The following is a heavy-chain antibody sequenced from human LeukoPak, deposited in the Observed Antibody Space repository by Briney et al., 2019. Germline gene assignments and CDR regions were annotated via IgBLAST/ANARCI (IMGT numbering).Heavy chain of an antibody. V-gene: IGHV4-39*07. CDR1: SGSISTSNYY. D-gene: IGHD3-10*01. CDR2: IYYSGST. J-gene: IGHJ5*02. Sequence: SSETLSLTCAVSSGSISTSNYYWGWVRQPPGKGLEWIGSIYYSGSTNYNPSLKSRVTISVDTSKNQFSLKLSSVTAADAAVYYCARRGRYYGSGSYYTPKWFDPWGQGTLVTVSS. CDR3: ARRGRYYGSGSYYTPKWFDP.